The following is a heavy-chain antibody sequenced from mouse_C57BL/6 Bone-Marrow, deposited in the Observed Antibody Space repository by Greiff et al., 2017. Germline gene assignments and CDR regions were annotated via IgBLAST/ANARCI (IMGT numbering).Heavy chain of an antibody. V-gene: IGHV5-9-1*02. CDR1: GFTFSSYA. Sequence: VKLMESGEGLVKPGGSLTLSCAASGFTFSSYAMSWFRQTPEKRLVWVAYISSGGDYIYYADTVKGRFSISRDNARNTLYLQMSSLKSEDTAMYYCTRNYYDYGGAYYFDYGGQGTTLTVTS. J-gene: IGHJ2*01. CDR2: ISSGGDYI. CDR3: TRNYYDYGGAYYFDY. D-gene: IGHD2-4*01.